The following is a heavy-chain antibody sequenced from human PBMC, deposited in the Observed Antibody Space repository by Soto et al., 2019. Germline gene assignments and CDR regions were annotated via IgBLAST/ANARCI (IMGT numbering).Heavy chain of an antibody. CDR2: IYGDNDK. CDR1: GFSLSNSGVG. J-gene: IGHJ4*02. V-gene: IGHV2-5*02. D-gene: IGHD4-17*01. Sequence: QITLKESGPSPVKPTQTLTVTCTFSGFSLSNSGVGVAWIRQPPGKALEWLALIYGDNDKRYSPSLKTRLTTTKDTSKNQVVLAMTNMDPVDTAADYFADRPLQDYVDNVPGASLVLDCGCQGTRVTVSS. CDR3: ADRPLQDYVDNVPGASLVLDC.